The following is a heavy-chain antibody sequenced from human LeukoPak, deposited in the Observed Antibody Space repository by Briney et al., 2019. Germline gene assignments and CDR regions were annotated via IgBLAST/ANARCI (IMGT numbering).Heavy chain of an antibody. CDR1: GGSINSYY. V-gene: IGHV4-59*01. J-gene: IGHJ4*02. CDR2: IYYSGGA. D-gene: IGHD1-7*01. Sequence: PSETLSLTWTVSGGSINSYYWSWIRQPPGKGLEWIGFIYYSGGANYNPSLKSRVTISVDTSNNQFSLKLSSVTAADTAVYYCARWSGTRSDYWGQGTLVTVSS. CDR3: ARWSGTRSDY.